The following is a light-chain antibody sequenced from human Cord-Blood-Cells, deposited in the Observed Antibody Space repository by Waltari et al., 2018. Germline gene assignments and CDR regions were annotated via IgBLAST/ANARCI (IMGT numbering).Light chain of an antibody. CDR3: SSYTSSSTV. J-gene: IGLJ2*01. CDR1: STDVGGYNY. V-gene: IGLV2-14*01. CDR2: DVS. Sequence: QSALTQPASVSGPPGQSITISCTGTSTDVGGYNYVSWYQQHPGKAPKLMIYDVSNRSSGVSNRFSGSKSGNTASLTISGLQAEDEADYYCSSYTSSSTVFGGGTKLTVL.